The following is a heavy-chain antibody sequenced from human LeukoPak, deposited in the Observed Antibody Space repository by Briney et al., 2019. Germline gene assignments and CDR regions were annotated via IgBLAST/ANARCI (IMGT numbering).Heavy chain of an antibody. V-gene: IGHV1-18*01. D-gene: IGHD3-10*01. CDR3: ARVGYTYGHRDAFDI. CDR1: GYTFTTYD. J-gene: IGHJ3*02. CDR2: ISAYNGNT. Sequence: ASVRVSCKTSGYTFTTYDISWVRQTPGQGLEWMGWISAYNGNTNYAETFQGRVTITTDISTSTAYMELRSLRSDDTAVYYCARVGYTYGHRDAFDIWGQGRTVTVSS.